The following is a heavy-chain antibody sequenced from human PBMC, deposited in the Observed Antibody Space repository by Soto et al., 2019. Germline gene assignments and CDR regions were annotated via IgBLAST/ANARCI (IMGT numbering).Heavy chain of an antibody. V-gene: IGHV4-30-4*01. CDR2: IYYSGSS. J-gene: IGHJ5*02. CDR1: GGSISSGDYY. CDR3: ARGGRAAAGTS. D-gene: IGHD6-13*01. Sequence: QVQLQESGPGLVKPSQTLSLTCTVSGGSISSGDYYWTWIRQPPGKGLEWIGYIYYSGSSYYNPSLRSGVTIEVDTSKNQFALKLHSVTAADTAVYYCARGGRAAAGTSWGQGTLVTVSS.